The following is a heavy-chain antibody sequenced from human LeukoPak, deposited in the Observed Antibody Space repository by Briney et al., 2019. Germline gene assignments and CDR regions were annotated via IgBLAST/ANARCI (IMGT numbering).Heavy chain of an antibody. D-gene: IGHD5-12*01. Sequence: ASVTVSCTASGYTFTSYGISWVRQAPGQGLEWMGWISAYNGNTNYAQKLQGRVTMTTDTSTSTAYMELRSLRSDDTAVYYCARVKVATILENWFDPWGQGTLVTVSS. CDR1: GYTFTSYG. CDR2: ISAYNGNT. J-gene: IGHJ5*02. CDR3: ARVKVATILENWFDP. V-gene: IGHV1-18*04.